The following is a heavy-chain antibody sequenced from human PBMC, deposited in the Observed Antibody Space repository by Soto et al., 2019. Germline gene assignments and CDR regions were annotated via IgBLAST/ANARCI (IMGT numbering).Heavy chain of an antibody. D-gene: IGHD6-13*01. CDR1: GGSISSYY. J-gene: IGHJ5*02. V-gene: IGHV4-59*08. Sequence: PSETLSLTCTVSGGSISSYYWSWIRQPPGKGLEWIGYIYYSGSTNYNPSLKSRVTISVDTSKNQFSLKLSSVTAADTAVYYCARLPVAAAGRYNWFDPWGQGTLVTVSS. CDR3: ARLPVAAAGRYNWFDP. CDR2: IYYSGST.